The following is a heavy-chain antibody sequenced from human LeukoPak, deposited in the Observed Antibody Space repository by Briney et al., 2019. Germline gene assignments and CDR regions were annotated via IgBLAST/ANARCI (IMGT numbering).Heavy chain of an antibody. V-gene: IGHV3-23*01. CDR1: GFTFSSHA. CDR2: ISGSGGST. D-gene: IGHD3-22*01. Sequence: PGGSLRLSCAASGFTFSSHAMSWVRQAPGKGLEWVSAISGSGGSTYYADSVKGRFTISRDNSKNTLYLQMNSLRAEDTAVYYCAKGVIRHYYDSSGYYFDYWGQGTLVTVSS. J-gene: IGHJ4*02. CDR3: AKGVIRHYYDSSGYYFDY.